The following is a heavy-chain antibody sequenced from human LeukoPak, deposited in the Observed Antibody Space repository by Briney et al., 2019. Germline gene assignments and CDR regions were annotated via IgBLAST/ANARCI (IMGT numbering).Heavy chain of an antibody. D-gene: IGHD1-26*01. V-gene: IGHV4-30-2*01. CDR3: ARVSGSSYAFDI. CDR1: GGSISSGGYY. CDR2: IYHSGST. J-gene: IGHJ3*02. Sequence: SQTLSLTCTVSGGSISSGGYYWSWLRQPPGKGLEWIGYIYHSGSTYYNPSLKSRVTISVDRSKNQFSLKLSSVTAADTAVYYCARVSGSSYAFDIWGQGTMVTVSS.